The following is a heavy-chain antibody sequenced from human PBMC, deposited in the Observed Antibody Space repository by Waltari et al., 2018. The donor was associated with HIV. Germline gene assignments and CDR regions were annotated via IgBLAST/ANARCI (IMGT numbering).Heavy chain of an antibody. CDR1: GFTFSSYW. CDR3: ATFPINDHSNKRLGY. CDR2: INSDGSST. V-gene: IGHV3-74*01. Sequence: EVQLVESGGGLVQPGGSLRLSCAASGFTFSSYWMHWVRQAPGKGLVWCSRINSDGSSTTYADSVKGRFTISRDNAKNTLYLQMNSLRDEDTAVYYCATFPINDHSNKRLGYWGQGTLVTVSS. D-gene: IGHD4-4*01. J-gene: IGHJ4*02.